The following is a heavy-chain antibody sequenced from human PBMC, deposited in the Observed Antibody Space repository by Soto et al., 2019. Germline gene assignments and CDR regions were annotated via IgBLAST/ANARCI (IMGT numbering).Heavy chain of an antibody. D-gene: IGHD4-17*01. J-gene: IGHJ3*02. CDR1: GFSFSSYA. V-gene: IGHV3-23*01. CDR3: VKRPTTPTTWGAFDI. Sequence: EVQLLESGGGMVQPGASLTLSCIASGFSFSSYAMSWVRQAPGKGLEWVSSISHNDGSTYYADFVKGRFTISRDDSKNTLYMQMNSLRVEDTAVYYCVKRPTTPTTWGAFDIWGQGTMVTVSS. CDR2: ISHNDGST.